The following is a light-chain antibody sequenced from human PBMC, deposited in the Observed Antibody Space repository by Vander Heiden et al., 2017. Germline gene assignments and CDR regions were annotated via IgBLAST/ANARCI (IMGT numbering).Light chain of an antibody. CDR2: EVS. V-gene: IGLV2-18*02. CDR1: SSDVGSSNR. CDR3: SSYTSSPTWV. Sequence: QSALTQPPSVSGSPGQSVTIPCTGTSSDVGSSNRVSWYQQPPGTAPKLMIYEVSNRPSGVPDRFSGSKSGNTASLTISGLQAEDEADYYCSSYTSSPTWVFGGGTKLTVL. J-gene: IGLJ2*01.